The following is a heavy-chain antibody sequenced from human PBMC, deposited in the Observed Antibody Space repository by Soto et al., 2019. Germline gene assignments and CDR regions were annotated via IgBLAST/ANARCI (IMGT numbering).Heavy chain of an antibody. J-gene: IGHJ6*02. CDR1: GFTFSSYA. Sequence: EVQLVESGGGLVQPGGSLRLSCAASGFTFSSYAMHWVRPAPGKGLEYVSAISSNGGSTYYANSVKGRFTISRDNSKNTLYLQMGSLRAEDMAVYYCARVPAYDVWGQGTTVTVSS. CDR2: ISSNGGST. CDR3: ARVPAYDV. V-gene: IGHV3-64*01.